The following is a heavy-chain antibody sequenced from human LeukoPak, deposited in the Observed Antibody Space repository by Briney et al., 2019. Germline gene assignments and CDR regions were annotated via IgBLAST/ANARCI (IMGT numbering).Heavy chain of an antibody. CDR3: ARGGFYYYDSSGYDDY. D-gene: IGHD3-22*01. CDR1: GFTFSSYS. CDR2: ITSSSSHI. V-gene: IGHV3-21*04. J-gene: IGHJ4*02. Sequence: SGGSLRLSCAASGFTFSSYSMNWVRQAPGKGLEWVSSITSSSSHIYNADSVKGRFTISRDNAKNSLYLQMNSLRADDTAVYYCARGGFYYYDSSGYDDYWGQGTLVTVSS.